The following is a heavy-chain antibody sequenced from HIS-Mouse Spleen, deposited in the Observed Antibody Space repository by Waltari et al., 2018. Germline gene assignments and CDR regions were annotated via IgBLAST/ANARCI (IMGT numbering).Heavy chain of an antibody. CDR2: IKSKTDGGTT. CDR1: GFTFSNAW. J-gene: IGHJ4*02. V-gene: IGHV3-15*01. Sequence: EVQLVESGGGLVKPGGSLRLSCAASGFTFSNAWMSGVRQAPGKGMGGVGRIKSKTDGGTTDYAAPVKGRFTISRDDSKNTLYLQMNSLKTEDTAVYYCIATTGYWGQGTLVTVSS. D-gene: IGHD3-9*01. CDR3: IATTGY.